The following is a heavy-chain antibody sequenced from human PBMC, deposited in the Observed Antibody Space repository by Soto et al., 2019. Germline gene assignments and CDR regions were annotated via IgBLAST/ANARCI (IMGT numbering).Heavy chain of an antibody. CDR3: AHRQGARAPASFDY. V-gene: IGHV2-5*02. CDR2: IYWDDDK. D-gene: IGHD6-6*01. Sequence: QITLKESGPTLVKPTQTLTLTCTFSGFSLSTSGVGVGWIRQPPGKALEWLALIYWDDDKRYSPSLKSRLTITKETTKPQVVLTMTNMDPVDTAAYYCAHRQGARAPASFDYWGQGTLVTVSS. J-gene: IGHJ4*02. CDR1: GFSLSTSGVG.